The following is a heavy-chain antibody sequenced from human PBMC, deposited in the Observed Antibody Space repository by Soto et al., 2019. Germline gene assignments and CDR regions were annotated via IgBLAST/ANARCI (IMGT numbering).Heavy chain of an antibody. J-gene: IGHJ4*02. CDR3: AKEEGVPSSIWDFWSGYYVSYFDY. V-gene: IGHV3-30*18. CDR2: ISYDGSNK. D-gene: IGHD3-3*01. CDR1: GFTFSSYG. Sequence: GGSLRLSCAASGFTFSSYGMHWVRQAPGKGLEWVAVISYDGSNKYYADSVKGRFTISRDNSKNTLYLQMNSLRAEDTAVYYCAKEEGVPSSIWDFWSGYYVSYFDYWGQGTRVTVSS.